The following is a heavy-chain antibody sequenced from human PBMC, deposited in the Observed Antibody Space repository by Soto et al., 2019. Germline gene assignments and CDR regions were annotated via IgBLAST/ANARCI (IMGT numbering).Heavy chain of an antibody. CDR3: ARSNSGSYEWYVP. J-gene: IGHJ5*02. CDR2: IYYCGIT. V-gene: IGHV4-39*01. CDR1: CDSISSSYYY. Sequence: HLQLHESGPGLVKPSETLSLTCTVSCDSISSSYYYWGWIRQPPGKGLEWIANIYYCGITYCNPSINSRVTISVDTSNNQFSLKLSSVSAADADIYYCARSNSGSYEWYVPWGQGTLFTVYS. D-gene: IGHD3-22*01.